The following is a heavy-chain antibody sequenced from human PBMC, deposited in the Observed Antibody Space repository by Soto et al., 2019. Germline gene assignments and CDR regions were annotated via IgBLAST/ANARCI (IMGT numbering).Heavy chain of an antibody. V-gene: IGHV4-4*02. Sequence: SETLSLTCAVSGGSISSSNWWSWVRQPPGKGLEWIGEINHSGSPNYNPSLKSRVTISVDTSKNQFSLKMTSVTAADTAVYYCATANWSHHYFDPWGQGTLVTVSS. CDR2: INHSGSP. CDR1: GGSISSSNW. D-gene: IGHD1-1*01. J-gene: IGHJ5*02. CDR3: ATANWSHHYFDP.